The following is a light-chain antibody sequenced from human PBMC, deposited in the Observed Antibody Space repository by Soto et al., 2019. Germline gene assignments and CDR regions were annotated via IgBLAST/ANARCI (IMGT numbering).Light chain of an antibody. V-gene: IGKV1-12*01. CDR3: QQASGFPLT. CDR1: QGINSW. J-gene: IGKJ4*01. CDR2: TAS. Sequence: DILVTQSPSSVSASVGDRVTITCRASQGINSWLAWYQQKPRLAPRLLIYTASNLQSGVPSRFSGSGSGTDFILTISSLQPEDVATYYCQQASGFPLTFGGGTKVEIK.